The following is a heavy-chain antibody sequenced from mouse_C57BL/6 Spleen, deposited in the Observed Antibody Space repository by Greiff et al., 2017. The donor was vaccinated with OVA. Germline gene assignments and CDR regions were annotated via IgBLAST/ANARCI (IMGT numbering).Heavy chain of an antibody. CDR2: ISSGSSTL. D-gene: IGHD1-1*01. CDR1: GFTFSDYG. V-gene: IGHV5-17*01. Sequence: EVHLVESGGGLVKPGGSLKLSCAASGFTFSDYGMHWVRQAPEKGLEWVAYISSGSSTLYYADTVKGRFTISRDNAKNTLFLQMTSLRSEDTAMYYCARRGYYYGSSYYAMDYWGQGTSVTVSS. CDR3: ARRGYYYGSSYYAMDY. J-gene: IGHJ4*01.